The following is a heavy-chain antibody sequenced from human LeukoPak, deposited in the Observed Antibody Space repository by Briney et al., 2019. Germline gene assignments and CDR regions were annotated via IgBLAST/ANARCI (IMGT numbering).Heavy chain of an antibody. Sequence: GGSLRLSCAASGFTFSSYEMNWVRQAPGKGLEWVSYISSSGSSIYYADSVKGRFTISRDNAKNSLYLQMNSLRAEDTAVYYCARQAVAILWGNWFDPWGQGTLVTVS. CDR2: ISSSGSSI. CDR1: GFTFSSYE. V-gene: IGHV3-48*03. D-gene: IGHD6-19*01. J-gene: IGHJ5*02. CDR3: ARQAVAILWGNWFDP.